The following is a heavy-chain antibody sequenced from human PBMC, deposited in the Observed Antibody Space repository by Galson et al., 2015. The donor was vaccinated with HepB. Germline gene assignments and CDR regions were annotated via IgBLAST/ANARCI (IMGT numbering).Heavy chain of an antibody. D-gene: IGHD1-26*01. CDR1: GFIFSNHY. V-gene: IGHV3-72*01. CDR2: VRNKASSHTT. J-gene: IGHJ6*04. CDR3: ARGGV. Sequence: SLRLSCAASGFIFSNHYMDWFRQAPGKGLEWVARVRNKASSHTTEYAASVRGRFTISRDDLKNSVYLQMNSLKTEDTALYYCARGGVWGKGTTVTVSS.